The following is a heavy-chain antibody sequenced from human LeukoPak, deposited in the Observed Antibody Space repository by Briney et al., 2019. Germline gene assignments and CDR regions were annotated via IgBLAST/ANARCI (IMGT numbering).Heavy chain of an antibody. CDR1: GFTFSNYW. D-gene: IGHD3-3*01. V-gene: IGHV3-7*01. CDR3: AREITIFAYYYYYMDV. J-gene: IGHJ6*03. Sequence: GGSLRLSCAASGFTFSNYWMSWVRQTPGKGLEWVANINQDGSQIYYVDSLKGRFTISRDNAKNSLYLQMNSLRAEDTAVYYCAREITIFAYYYYYMDVWGKGTTVTVSS. CDR2: INQDGSQI.